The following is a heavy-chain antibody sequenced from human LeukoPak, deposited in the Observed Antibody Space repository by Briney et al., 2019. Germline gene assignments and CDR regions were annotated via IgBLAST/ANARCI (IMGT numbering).Heavy chain of an antibody. CDR1: GFTVSSNY. D-gene: IGHD3-22*01. Sequence: KTGGSLRLSCAASGFTVSSNYMSWVRQAPGKGLEWVSSISSSSSYIYYADSVKGRFTISRDNAKNSLYLQMNSLRAEDTAVYYCARDSFDSSGSPYYFDYWGQGTLVTVSS. J-gene: IGHJ4*02. CDR3: ARDSFDSSGSPYYFDY. V-gene: IGHV3-21*01. CDR2: ISSSSSYI.